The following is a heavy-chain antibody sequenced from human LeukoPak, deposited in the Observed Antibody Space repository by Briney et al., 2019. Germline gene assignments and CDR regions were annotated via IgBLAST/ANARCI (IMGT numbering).Heavy chain of an antibody. J-gene: IGHJ4*02. Sequence: SETLSLTCTVSGGSISSYFWSWIRQPPGKGLEWIGYISYSGSTNYNPSLKSRVTFSVDTSKNQLSLKLKSLSAADTAVYYCARGHRDGEVVNFDYWGQGTLVTVSS. CDR3: ARGHRDGEVVNFDY. D-gene: IGHD2-21*01. CDR2: ISYSGST. CDR1: GGSISSYF. V-gene: IGHV4-59*01.